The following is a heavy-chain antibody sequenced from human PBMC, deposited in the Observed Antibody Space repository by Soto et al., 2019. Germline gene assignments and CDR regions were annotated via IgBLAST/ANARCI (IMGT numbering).Heavy chain of an antibody. CDR2: IYHSGTT. V-gene: IGHV4-31*03. D-gene: IGHD3-22*01. CDR1: GGSLSGGGYY. J-gene: IGHJ5*02. Sequence: SETLSLTCTVSGGSLSGGGYYWTWIRQHPGKGLEWIGYIYHSGTTYYNPSLKSRVFISVDTSKKQFSLKLSSVTAADTAVYFCARFSVGHYDSSGYYFVDLWGRGTLVTVSS. CDR3: ARFSVGHYDSSGYYFVDL.